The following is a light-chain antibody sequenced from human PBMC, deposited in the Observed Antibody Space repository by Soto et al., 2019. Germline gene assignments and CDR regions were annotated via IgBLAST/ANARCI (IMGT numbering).Light chain of an antibody. CDR1: SSDIGNYNY. CDR2: EVS. V-gene: IGLV2-18*02. CDR3: SSDTGTRV. J-gene: IGLJ3*02. Sequence: QSVLTQPPSVSGSPGQSVTISCTGTSSDIGNYNYVSWYQQAPGTAPKLMIFEVSNRPSGVPDRFSGSKSGNTASLTISGPQAEDEDDYYCSSDTGTRVFGGWTKLTVL.